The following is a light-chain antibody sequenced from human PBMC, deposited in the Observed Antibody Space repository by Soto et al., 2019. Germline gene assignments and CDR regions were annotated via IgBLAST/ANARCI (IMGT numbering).Light chain of an antibody. J-gene: IGLJ3*02. V-gene: IGLV9-49*01. Sequence: QSALTQPPSASASLGASVTLTCTLSSGYSNYKVDWYQQRPGKGPRFEMRVGTGGIVGSKGDGIPDRFSVLGSGLNRYLTIKNIQEEDESDYHCGADHGSGSNFVSWVFGGGTKLTVL. CDR1: SGYSNYK. CDR2: VGTGGIVG. CDR3: GADHGSGSNFVSWV.